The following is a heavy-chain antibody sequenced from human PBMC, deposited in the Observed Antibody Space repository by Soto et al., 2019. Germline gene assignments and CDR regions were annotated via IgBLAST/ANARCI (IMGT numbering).Heavy chain of an antibody. CDR2: ISYVGSNK. V-gene: IGHV3-30*18. CDR3: AKTTGYSFDFLVDY. J-gene: IGHJ4*02. Sequence: PGGSLRLSCAASGFTFSSFGMHWVRQAPGKGLVWMAVISYVGSNKYYADSVKGRFTISRDNAKNSLFLQMNSLRAEDTALYYCAKTTGYSFDFLVDYWGQGT. D-gene: IGHD5-18*01. CDR1: GFTFSSFG.